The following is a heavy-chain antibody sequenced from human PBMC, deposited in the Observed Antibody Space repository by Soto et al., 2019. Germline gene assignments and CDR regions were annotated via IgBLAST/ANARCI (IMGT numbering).Heavy chain of an antibody. CDR3: ARRVRNTVLNVYVYYFDY. CDR2: IYYTGTI. D-gene: IGHD2-8*01. CDR1: GGSISSSSHY. J-gene: IGHJ4*02. V-gene: IGHV4-39*01. Sequence: SETLSLICTVSGGSISSSSHYWGWIRQPPGKGLEWIGSIYYTGTIYSNPSLKSRVALSVDTSKNQFSLKLSSVTAVDTAVYYCARRVRNTVLNVYVYYFDYWGQGTLVTVSS.